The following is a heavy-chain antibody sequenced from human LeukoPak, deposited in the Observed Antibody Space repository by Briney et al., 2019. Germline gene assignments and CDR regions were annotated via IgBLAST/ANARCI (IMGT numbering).Heavy chain of an antibody. J-gene: IGHJ4*02. D-gene: IGHD3-10*01. CDR2: IYHSGST. V-gene: IGHV4-38-2*02. CDR3: ARAVMVRGVMYYFDY. CDR1: GYSISSGYY. Sequence: PSETLSLTCTVSGYSISSGYYWGWIRQPPGKGLEWIGSIYHSGSTYYNPSLKSRVTISVDTSKNQFSLKLSSVTAADTAVYYCARAVMVRGVMYYFDYWGQGTLDTVSS.